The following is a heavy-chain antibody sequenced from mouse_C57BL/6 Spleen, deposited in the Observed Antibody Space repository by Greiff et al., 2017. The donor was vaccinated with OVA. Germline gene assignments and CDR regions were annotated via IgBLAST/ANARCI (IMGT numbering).Heavy chain of an antibody. CDR1: GFTFSNYW. Sequence: EVMLVESGGGLVQPGGSMKLSCVASGFTFSNYWMNWVRQSPEKGLEWVAQIRLKSDNYATHYAESVKGRFTISRDDSKSSVYLQMNNLRAEDTGIYYCTAYYDYLTMGMDYWGQGTSVTVSS. CDR3: TAYYDYLTMGMDY. D-gene: IGHD2-4*01. CDR2: IRLKSDNYAT. V-gene: IGHV6-3*01. J-gene: IGHJ4*01.